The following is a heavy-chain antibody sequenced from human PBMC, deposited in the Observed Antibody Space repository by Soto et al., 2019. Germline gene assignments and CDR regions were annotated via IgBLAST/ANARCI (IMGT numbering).Heavy chain of an antibody. V-gene: IGHV3-30*03. CDR3: ARDSGMYYYDSSGYEWFDP. Sequence: PGGSLRLSCVASGFTASRNYMSWVRQAPGKGLEWVALIAKDGSSQIYADSVKGRFTISRDNSKNTLYLQMNSLRAEDTAVYYCARDSGMYYYDSSGYEWFDPWGQGTLVTVSS. CDR1: GFTASRNY. J-gene: IGHJ5*02. CDR2: IAKDGSSQ. D-gene: IGHD3-22*01.